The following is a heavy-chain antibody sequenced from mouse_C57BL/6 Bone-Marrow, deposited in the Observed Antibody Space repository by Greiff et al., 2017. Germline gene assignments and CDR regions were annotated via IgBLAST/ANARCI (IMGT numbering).Heavy chain of an antibody. Sequence: EVKLQESGAELVRPGASVKLSCTASGYNFKDYYMHWVKQRPEQGLEWIGWIDPENGYTEYSQKFKGKATVTADTSSNTAYLQLSSLTAEDTAVYYCTTLYYEGYWGQGTTLTVSS. CDR1: GYNFKDYY. CDR3: TTLYYEGY. CDR2: IDPENGYT. V-gene: IGHV14-1*01. J-gene: IGHJ2*01. D-gene: IGHD2-4*01.